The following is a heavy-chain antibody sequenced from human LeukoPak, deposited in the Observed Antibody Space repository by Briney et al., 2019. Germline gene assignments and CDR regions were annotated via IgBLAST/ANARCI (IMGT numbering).Heavy chain of an antibody. Sequence: GASVKVSCKASGYTFTGYYMHWVRQAPGQGLEWMGRINPNSGGTNYAQRFQGRVTMTRDTSISTAYMELSRLRSDDTAVYYCARDEWLLDALDIWGQGTMVTVSS. V-gene: IGHV1-2*06. CDR3: ARDEWLLDALDI. J-gene: IGHJ3*02. CDR2: INPNSGGT. CDR1: GYTFTGYY. D-gene: IGHD6-19*01.